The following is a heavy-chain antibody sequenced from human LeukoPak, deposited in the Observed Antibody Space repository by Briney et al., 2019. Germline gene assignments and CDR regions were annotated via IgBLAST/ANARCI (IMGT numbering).Heavy chain of an antibody. V-gene: IGHV4-31*03. CDR2: IYYSGGT. D-gene: IGHD2-2*01. CDR1: GGSISSGGYY. J-gene: IGHJ5*02. CDR3: ARAPIVVVPAAHYRYNWFDP. Sequence: SQTLSLTCTVSGGSISSGGYYWSWIRQHPGKGLEWIGYIYYSGGTYYNPSLKSRVTISVDTSKNQFSLKLSSVTAADTAVYYCARAPIVVVPAAHYRYNWFDPWGQGTLVTVSS.